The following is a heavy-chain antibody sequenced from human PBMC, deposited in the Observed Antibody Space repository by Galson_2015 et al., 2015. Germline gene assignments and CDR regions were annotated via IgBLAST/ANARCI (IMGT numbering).Heavy chain of an antibody. CDR3: ARVVSGRHGSGSYFDL. V-gene: IGHV1-18*04. CDR2: ISANNGNT. CDR1: GYTFSSYG. J-gene: IGHJ4*02. D-gene: IGHD3-10*01. Sequence: SAKVSCKASGYTFSSYGITWGRQAPGQGLEWMGWISANNGNTNYAQKLQGRVTMATDTSTSTAYMELRSLRSDDAALYYCARVVSGRHGSGSYFDLWGQGTLVTVSS.